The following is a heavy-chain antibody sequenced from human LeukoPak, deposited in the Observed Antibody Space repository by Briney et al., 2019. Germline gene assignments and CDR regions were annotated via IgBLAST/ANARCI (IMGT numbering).Heavy chain of an antibody. CDR1: GYTFTSYG. Sequence: ASVKVSCKASGYTFTSYGISWVRQAPGQGLEWMGWISAYNGNTNYAQKLQGRVTMTTDTSTSTAYMELRSLRSDDTAVYYCARARWLVGGGHWFDPWGQGTLVTVSS. D-gene: IGHD6-19*01. CDR2: ISAYNGNT. V-gene: IGHV1-18*01. CDR3: ARARWLVGGGHWFDP. J-gene: IGHJ5*02.